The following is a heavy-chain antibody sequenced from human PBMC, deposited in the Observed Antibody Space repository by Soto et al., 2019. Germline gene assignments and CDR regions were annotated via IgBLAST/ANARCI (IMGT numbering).Heavy chain of an antibody. V-gene: IGHV3-23*01. D-gene: IGHD3-10*01. Sequence: EVQLLESGGDLVQPGGSLRLSCIASGVTFSTYAMSWVRQAPGKGLEWVSAISGSGGTTYYADSVKGRFTISRDNSKNTRYLQMNSLRAEDTAVYYCAKHRVGFGSGSDTYYFDVWGQGTLVTVSS. CDR1: GVTFSTYA. J-gene: IGHJ4*02. CDR2: ISGSGGTT. CDR3: AKHRVGFGSGSDTYYFDV.